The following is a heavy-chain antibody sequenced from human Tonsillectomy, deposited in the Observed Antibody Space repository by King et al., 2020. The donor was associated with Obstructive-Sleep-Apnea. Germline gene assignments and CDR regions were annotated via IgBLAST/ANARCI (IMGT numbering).Heavy chain of an antibody. V-gene: IGHV5-51*01. CDR2: IYPGDSDT. Sequence: QLVQSGAEVKKPGESLKISCKVSGYNFSRFWIGWVRQMPGKGLEWMGIIYPGDSDTRYSPSFRGQVTISADQSISPAYLQGNSLKASDTAMYFCARQDEVLGATSIDYWGQGTLVTVSS. J-gene: IGHJ4*02. CDR1: GYNFSRFW. CDR3: ARQDEVLGATSIDY. D-gene: IGHD1-26*01.